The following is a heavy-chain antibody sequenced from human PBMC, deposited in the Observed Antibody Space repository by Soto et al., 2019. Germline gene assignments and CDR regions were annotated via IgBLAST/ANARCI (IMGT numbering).Heavy chain of an antibody. CDR1: GFPFAPST. CDR2: ISVSVGST. Sequence: PGGSLRLSCGVSGFPFAPSTMSWVRQAPGKGLEWVSTISVSVGSTYSADSVQGRFTVSSDISDNTLFLRMTSLTADGTAVYFCAKRDVPHSTSNAYFYDHWGRGVLVTVSS. CDR3: AKRDVPHSTSNAYFYDH. D-gene: IGHD2-21*02. V-gene: IGHV3-23*01. J-gene: IGHJ4*02.